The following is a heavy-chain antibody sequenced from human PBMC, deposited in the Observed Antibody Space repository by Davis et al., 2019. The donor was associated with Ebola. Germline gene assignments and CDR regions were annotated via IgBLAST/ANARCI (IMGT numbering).Heavy chain of an antibody. Sequence: PGGSLRLSCAASGFTFSSYGMHWVRQAPGKGLEWVAVISYDGSNKYYADSVKGRFTISRDNSKNTLYLQMNSLRAEDTAVYYCARDFSLAVAGLFDYWGQGTLVTVSS. CDR3: ARDFSLAVAGLFDY. V-gene: IGHV3-30*03. J-gene: IGHJ4*02. CDR2: ISYDGSNK. D-gene: IGHD6-19*01. CDR1: GFTFSSYG.